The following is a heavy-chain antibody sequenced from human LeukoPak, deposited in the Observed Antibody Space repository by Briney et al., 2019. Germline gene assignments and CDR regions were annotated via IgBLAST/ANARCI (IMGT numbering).Heavy chain of an antibody. CDR3: AGIDYGGNRTDY. V-gene: IGHV4-59*12. D-gene: IGHD4-23*01. Sequence: SETLSLTCTVSGGSISSYYWSWIRQPPGKGLEWIGYIYHSGSTYYNPSLKSRVTISVDRSKNQFSLKLSSVTAADTAVYYCAGIDYGGNRTDYWGQGTLVTVSS. CDR2: IYHSGST. CDR1: GGSISSYY. J-gene: IGHJ4*02.